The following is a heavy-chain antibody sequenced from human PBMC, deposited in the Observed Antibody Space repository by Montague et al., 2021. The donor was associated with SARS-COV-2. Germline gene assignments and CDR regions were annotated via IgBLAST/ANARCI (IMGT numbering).Heavy chain of an antibody. J-gene: IGHJ6*03. V-gene: IGHV4-39*01. CDR3: ARHSGDYTIFGVVIYYMDV. Sequence: SETLSLTCTVSGGSISSSSHYWGWIRQPPGKGLEWIGSIYYSGSTYYNPSLKSRVTISVDTSKNQFSLKLSPMTAADTAVFYCARHSGDYTIFGVVIYYMDVWGKGTTVTVSS. CDR2: IYYSGST. D-gene: IGHD3-3*01. CDR1: GGSISSSSHY.